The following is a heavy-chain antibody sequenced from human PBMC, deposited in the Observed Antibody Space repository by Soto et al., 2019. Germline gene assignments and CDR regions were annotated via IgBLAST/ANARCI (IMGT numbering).Heavy chain of an antibody. CDR2: ISYDGSNK. J-gene: IGHJ4*02. CDR1: GFTFSSYG. CDR3: AKAESAMVLY. Sequence: PGGSLRLSCAASGFTFSSYGMHWVRQAPGKGLEWVAVISYDGSNKYYADSVKGRFTISRDNSKNTLYLQMNSLRAEDTAVYYCAKAESAMVLYWGQGTLVTSPQ. D-gene: IGHD5-18*01. V-gene: IGHV3-30*18.